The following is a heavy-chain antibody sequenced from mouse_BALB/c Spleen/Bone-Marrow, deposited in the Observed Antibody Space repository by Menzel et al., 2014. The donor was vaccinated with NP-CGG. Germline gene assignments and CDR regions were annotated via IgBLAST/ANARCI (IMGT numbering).Heavy chain of an antibody. CDR1: GYAFSSYW. J-gene: IGHJ4*01. Sequence: QVQLKDSGAELVRPGSSVKISCKASGYAFSSYWMNWVKQRPGQGLEWIGQIYPGDGDTNYNGKFKGKATLTADKSSSTAYMQLSSITSEDSAVYFCARWITTVVAPYVMDYWGQGTSVTVSS. CDR2: IYPGDGDT. D-gene: IGHD1-1*01. V-gene: IGHV1-80*01. CDR3: ARWITTVVAPYVMDY.